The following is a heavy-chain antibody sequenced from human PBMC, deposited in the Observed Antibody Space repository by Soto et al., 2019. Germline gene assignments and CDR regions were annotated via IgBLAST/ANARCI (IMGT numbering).Heavy chain of an antibody. CDR3: ARDKGTTGYYYGMDV. CDR1: GYTFTGYY. V-gene: IGHV1-2*04. D-gene: IGHD1-7*01. CDR2: INPNSGGT. Sequence: ASVKVSCKASGYTFTGYYMHWVRQAPGQGLEWMGWINPNSGGTNYARKFQGWVTMTRDTSISTAYMELSRLRSDDTAVYYCARDKGTTGYYYGMDVWGQGTTVTVSS. J-gene: IGHJ6*02.